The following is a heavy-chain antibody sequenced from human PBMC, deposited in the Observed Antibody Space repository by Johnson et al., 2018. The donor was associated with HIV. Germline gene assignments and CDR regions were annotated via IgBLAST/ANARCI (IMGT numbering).Heavy chain of an antibody. Sequence: QVQLVESGGGVVQPGRSLRLSCAASGFTFSSYAMHWVRQAPGKGLEWVAIISYDGSNKYYADSVRGRFTISRANSKNTLYLQMNSLRAEDTAVYYCASSAGGSFFWDAFDIWGQGTMVTVSS. J-gene: IGHJ3*02. CDR1: GFTFSSYA. CDR3: ASSAGGSFFWDAFDI. CDR2: ISYDGSNK. D-gene: IGHD1-26*01. V-gene: IGHV3-30*14.